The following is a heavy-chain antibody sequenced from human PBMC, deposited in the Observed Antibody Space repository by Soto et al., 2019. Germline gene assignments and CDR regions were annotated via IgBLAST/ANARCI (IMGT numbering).Heavy chain of an antibody. J-gene: IGHJ6*02. CDR3: AKVLSGYSYVFFGMDV. Sequence: GGSLRLSSAASGFTFSSYGMHWVRQAPGKGLEWVAVISYDGSNKYYADSVKGRFTISRDNSKNTLYLQMNSLRAEDTAVYYCAKVLSGYSYVFFGMDVWGEGTSVTVS. CDR1: GFTFSSYG. V-gene: IGHV3-30*18. CDR2: ISYDGSNK. D-gene: IGHD5-18*01.